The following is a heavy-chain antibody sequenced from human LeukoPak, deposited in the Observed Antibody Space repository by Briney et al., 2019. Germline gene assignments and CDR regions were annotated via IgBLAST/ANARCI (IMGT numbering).Heavy chain of an antibody. V-gene: IGHV3-66*01. Sequence: PGGSLRLSCAASGFTVRSAYMSWVRQAPGKGLEWVSVIYSDGRTYYADSVKGRFTISGDNAKNTLYLQMNSLRAEDTAVYYCARDHVLSGNYYYYMDVWGKGTTVTVSS. CDR1: GFTVRSAY. CDR2: IYSDGRT. D-gene: IGHD3-16*01. J-gene: IGHJ6*03. CDR3: ARDHVLSGNYYYYMDV.